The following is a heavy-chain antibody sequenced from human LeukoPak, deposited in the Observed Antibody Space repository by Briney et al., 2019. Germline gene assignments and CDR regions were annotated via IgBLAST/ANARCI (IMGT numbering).Heavy chain of an antibody. J-gene: IGHJ4*02. Sequence: GGSLRLSCAASGLTFSDHYMAWIRQAPGKGLEWASFISSSGTTAYYGDSVKGQFTVSRDNGKNALYLYMNSLRAEDTAVYYCAIQMTMITVVPYFDYWGQGALVTVSS. D-gene: IGHD3-22*01. V-gene: IGHV3-11*04. CDR3: AIQMTMITVVPYFDY. CDR2: ISSSGTTA. CDR1: GLTFSDHY.